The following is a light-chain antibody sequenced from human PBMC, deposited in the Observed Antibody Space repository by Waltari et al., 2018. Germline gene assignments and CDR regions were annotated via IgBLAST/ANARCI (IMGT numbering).Light chain of an antibody. CDR2: DTS. V-gene: IGLV7-46*01. Sequence: QAVVTQEPSLTVSPGGTVTLTCASSTGAVTSGHYPYWFQQKPGQAPRTLIYDTSNKPSWTPARFSGSLLGGKAALTLSGAQSEDEADYYCLLYYSGPGVFGGGTKLTVL. J-gene: IGLJ3*02. CDR3: LLYYSGPGV. CDR1: TGAVTSGHY.